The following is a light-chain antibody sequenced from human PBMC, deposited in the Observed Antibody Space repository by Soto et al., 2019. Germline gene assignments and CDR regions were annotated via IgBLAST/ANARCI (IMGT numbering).Light chain of an antibody. V-gene: IGKV3-11*01. J-gene: IGKJ4*01. CDR1: QSVGRN. CDR3: QTRSNWPLT. CDR2: DTA. Sequence: EIVLTQSPATLSLSPGERATLSCRTSQSVGRNLAWYQQKPGQAPRLLMYDTANRATGSPARFMGSGSGPDFTLTINTLEPEDFGVYYCQTRSNWPLTFGGGTKVEIK.